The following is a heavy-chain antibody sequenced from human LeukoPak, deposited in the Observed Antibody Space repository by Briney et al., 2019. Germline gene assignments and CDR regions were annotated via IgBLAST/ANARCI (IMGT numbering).Heavy chain of an antibody. CDR1: GFTFSNAW. CDR2: IKSKTDGGTT. Sequence: GGSLRLSCAASGFTFSNAWMSWVRQAPGKGLEWVGRIKSKTDGGTTDYAAPVKGRFTISRDDSKNTLYLQMNSPKTEDTAVYYCTTESSISNIVGATHFDYWGQGTLVTVSS. CDR3: TTESSISNIVGATHFDY. D-gene: IGHD1-26*01. V-gene: IGHV3-15*01. J-gene: IGHJ4*02.